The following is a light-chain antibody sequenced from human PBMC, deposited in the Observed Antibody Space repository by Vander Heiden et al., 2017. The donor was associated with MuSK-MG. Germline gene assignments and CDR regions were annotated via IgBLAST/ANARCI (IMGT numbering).Light chain of an antibody. CDR1: QNIGST. V-gene: IGKV6-21*01. CDR3: HQSTSFPWT. CDR2: YAS. J-gene: IGKJ1*01. Sequence: EVVLTQSPELQSVTPKEKVTITCRASQNIGSTVHRYQQKPGQSPKLVNRYASQSFSGVPSRFSGSGSGTEFTLTINSLEAEDAATYYCHQSTSFPWTFGQGTKVEIK.